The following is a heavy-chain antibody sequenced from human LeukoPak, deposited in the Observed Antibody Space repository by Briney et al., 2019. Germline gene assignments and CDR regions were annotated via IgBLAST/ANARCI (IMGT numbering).Heavy chain of an antibody. CDR1: GFTFSGSD. J-gene: IGHJ3*02. V-gene: IGHV3-73*01. D-gene: IGHD3-22*01. CDR2: IRSKTNNYAT. CDR3: TRHNYDRSGYHAFDI. Sequence: GGSLKLSCAASGFTFSGSDIHWVRQASGKGLEWVGHIRSKTNNYATADAASVKGRFTFSRDDSKNTAYIQMNSLKTEDTAVYYCTRHNYDRSGYHAFDIWGQGTMVTLSS.